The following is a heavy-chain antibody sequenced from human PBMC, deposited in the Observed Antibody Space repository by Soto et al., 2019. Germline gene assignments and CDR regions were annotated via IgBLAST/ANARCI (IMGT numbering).Heavy chain of an antibody. V-gene: IGHV4-59*01. J-gene: IGHJ4*02. CDR3: GREWGYRGYDGFDY. Sequence: PSETLSLTCTVSGGSISSYYWSWIRQPPGKGLEWIGYIYYSGSTNYNPSLKSRVTISVDTSKNQFSLKLSSVTAADTAVYYCGREWGYRGYDGFDYWGQETLVTVSS. CDR2: IYYSGST. D-gene: IGHD5-12*01. CDR1: GGSISSYY.